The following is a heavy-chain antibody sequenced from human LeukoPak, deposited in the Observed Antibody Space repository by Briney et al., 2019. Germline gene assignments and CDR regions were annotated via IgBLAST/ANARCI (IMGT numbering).Heavy chain of an antibody. D-gene: IGHD2-15*01. CDR2: VSYDGSTN. Sequence: PGRSLRLSCAASGFTFNSYAMHWVRQAPGKGLEWVAVVSYDGSTNYYADSVKGRFTISRDNAKNSLYLQMNSLRAEDTAVYYCARVSSGGGVYWGQGTLVTVSS. CDR1: GFTFNSYA. V-gene: IGHV3-30*03. CDR3: ARVSSGGGVY. J-gene: IGHJ4*02.